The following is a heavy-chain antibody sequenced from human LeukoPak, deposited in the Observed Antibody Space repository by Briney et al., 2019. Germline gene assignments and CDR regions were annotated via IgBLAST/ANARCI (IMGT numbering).Heavy chain of an antibody. V-gene: IGHV3-13*04. CDR1: GFTFSSYD. D-gene: IGHD1-26*01. CDR2: IDTNGDT. Sequence: GGSLRLSCAASGFTFSSYDMHWVRQATGKGLEGVSAIDTNGDTYYPGSVKGRFTISRDNAKKSFYLQMSSLRAGDTAVYYCARGIATRDYFDCWGQGTLVTVSS. CDR3: ARGIATRDYFDC. J-gene: IGHJ4*02.